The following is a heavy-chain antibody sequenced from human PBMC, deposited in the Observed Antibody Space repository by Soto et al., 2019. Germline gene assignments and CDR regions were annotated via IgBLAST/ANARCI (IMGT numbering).Heavy chain of an antibody. Sequence: PSETLSLTCSVSGGSISYNSYYWGWIRQPPGKGLEWVGGIVYTGATYYSPSLKDRVTISVDTSKNSFSLNLTSVTAADTAVYFCARLVVAVPGDNLWGQGSLVTVSS. D-gene: IGHD2-15*01. CDR1: GGSISYNSYY. J-gene: IGHJ4*02. V-gene: IGHV4-39*02. CDR3: ARLVVAVPGDNL. CDR2: IVYTGAT.